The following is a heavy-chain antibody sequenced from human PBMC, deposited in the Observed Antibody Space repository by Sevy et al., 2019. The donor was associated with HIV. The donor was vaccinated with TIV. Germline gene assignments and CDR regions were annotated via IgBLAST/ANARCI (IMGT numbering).Heavy chain of an antibody. CDR2: IAYDGSNK. CDR3: ARPRFLEWLSSAAFDI. J-gene: IGHJ3*02. CDR1: GFVFSSYA. V-gene: IGHV3-30*04. D-gene: IGHD3-3*01. Sequence: QLGGPLRLSCTASGFVFSSYAMHWVRQAPGKGLEWVAFIAYDGSNKNYADSVKGRFTLSRDNSKNTLYLQMNSPGAEDTAVYYCARPRFLEWLSSAAFDIWGQGTMVTVSS.